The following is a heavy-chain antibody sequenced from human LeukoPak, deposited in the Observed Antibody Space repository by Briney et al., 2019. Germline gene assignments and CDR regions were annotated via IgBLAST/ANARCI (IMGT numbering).Heavy chain of an antibody. Sequence: KPSETLSLTCAVCGGSFSGYYWSWIRQPPGKGLEWIGEINHSGSTNYNPSLKSRVTISVDTSKNQFSLKLSSVTAADTAVYYCAGSPLRFLEWSAVYWGQGTLVTVSS. CDR1: GGSFSGYY. V-gene: IGHV4-34*01. CDR3: AGSPLRFLEWSAVY. J-gene: IGHJ4*02. D-gene: IGHD3-3*01. CDR2: INHSGST.